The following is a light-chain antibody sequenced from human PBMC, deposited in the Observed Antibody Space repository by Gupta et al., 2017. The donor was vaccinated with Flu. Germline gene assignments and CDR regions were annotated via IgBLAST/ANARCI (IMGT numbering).Light chain of an antibody. J-gene: IGKJ1*01. CDR3: QQDNNWPPWS. V-gene: IGKV3-15*01. Sequence: EIVMTQSPATLSVSPGERATLSCRASQSVKSNLAWYQQKPCQAPRLLIYGASTRATGIPARFSGSGSGTEFTLTISSLQSEDFAVYYCQQDNNWPPWSFGQGTKVEIK. CDR1: QSVKSN. CDR2: GAS.